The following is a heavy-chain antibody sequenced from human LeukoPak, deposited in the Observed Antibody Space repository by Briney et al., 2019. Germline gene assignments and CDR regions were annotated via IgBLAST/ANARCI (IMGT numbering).Heavy chain of an antibody. Sequence: GGSLRLSCEASGFTFSTHWMSWVRQAPGKGLEWVASITPDGSQKHYVDSVKGRFTISRDNTDNSLYLQMHSLGAEDTAVYYCARLLGTATTYDYWGQGTLVTVSS. CDR3: ARLLGTATTYDY. CDR1: GFTFSTHW. CDR2: ITPDGSQK. J-gene: IGHJ4*02. D-gene: IGHD5-24*01. V-gene: IGHV3-7*01.